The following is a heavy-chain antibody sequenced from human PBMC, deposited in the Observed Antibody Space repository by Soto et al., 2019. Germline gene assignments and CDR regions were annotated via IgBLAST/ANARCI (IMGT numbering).Heavy chain of an antibody. Sequence: QVQLVESGGGVVQPGRSLRLSCAASGFTFSSCGMHCVRQAPGKGLEWVAVISYDGSNKYYADSAKGRFTISRDNSKNTLYLQMNSLRAEDTAVYHCVKDSGTVTTWGWFDPWGRGTLVTVSS. J-gene: IGHJ5*02. CDR2: ISYDGSNK. D-gene: IGHD4-4*01. CDR3: VKDSGTVTTWGWFDP. CDR1: GFTFSSCG. V-gene: IGHV3-30*18.